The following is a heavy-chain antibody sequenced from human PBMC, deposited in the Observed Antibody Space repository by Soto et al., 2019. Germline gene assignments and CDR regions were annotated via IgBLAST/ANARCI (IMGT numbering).Heavy chain of an antibody. D-gene: IGHD6-19*01. V-gene: IGHV4-4*07. CDR1: GGSLNNFY. CDR3: ARSSHKESWFDP. CDR2: IHASGNT. Sequence: PSETLSLTCSVSGGSLNNFYWNWIRQTAGKGLEWIGRIHASGNTNYNPSLKSRATLSVDTSKNQFSLKVRSVTAADTAVYYCARSSHKESWFDPWGQGTLVTVSS. J-gene: IGHJ5*02.